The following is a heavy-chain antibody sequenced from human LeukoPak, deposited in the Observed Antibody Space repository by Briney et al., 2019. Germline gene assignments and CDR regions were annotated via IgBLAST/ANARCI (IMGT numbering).Heavy chain of an antibody. D-gene: IGHD3-3*01. Sequence: GGSLRLSCAASGLAVSSNYMSWVRQAPGKGLEWLSVIYSGGSTYYADSVKGRFTISRDNAKNSLHPQMNSLRAEDTAVYYCARDSAPETYYDFWSGSYGSRYFDYWGQGTLVTVSS. CDR1: GLAVSSNY. J-gene: IGHJ4*02. CDR2: IYSGGST. CDR3: ARDSAPETYYDFWSGSYGSRYFDY. V-gene: IGHV3-53*01.